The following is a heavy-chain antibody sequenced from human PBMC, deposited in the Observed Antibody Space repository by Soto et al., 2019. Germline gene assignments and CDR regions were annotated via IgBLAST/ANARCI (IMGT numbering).Heavy chain of an antibody. CDR3: ARVDSGTTYYYYYGMDV. J-gene: IGHJ6*02. D-gene: IGHD4-17*01. CDR1: GYTFTSYG. Sequence: ASVKVSCKASGYTFTSYGISWVRQAPGQGLEWMGWISAYNGSTNYAQKLQGRVTMTTDTSTSTAYMELRSLRSDDTAVYYCARVDSGTTYYYYYGMDVWGQGTTVTVSS. CDR2: ISAYNGST. V-gene: IGHV1-18*01.